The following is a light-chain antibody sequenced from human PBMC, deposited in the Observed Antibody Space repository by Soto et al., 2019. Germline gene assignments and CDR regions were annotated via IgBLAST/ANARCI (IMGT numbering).Light chain of an antibody. Sequence: DIVMTQSPDSLAVSLGERATINCKSSQSVLYSPNNKDYLAWYQQKPGQPPKLLIYWASTRESGVPDRFSVSGSGTDFTLTISSLQAEDVAVYYCQRYYSTPYTFGQGTRLEIK. CDR1: QSVLYSPNNKDY. J-gene: IGKJ2*01. CDR3: QRYYSTPYT. CDR2: WAS. V-gene: IGKV4-1*01.